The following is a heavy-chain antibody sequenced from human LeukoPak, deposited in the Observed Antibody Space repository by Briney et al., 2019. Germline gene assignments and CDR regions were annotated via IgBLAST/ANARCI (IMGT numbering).Heavy chain of an antibody. Sequence: TGGSLRLSCVASGFTFSSYSMNWVRQAPGKGLEWVSSISSGISDIYYADSVKGRFTIPRDNAKNSLYLQMNSLRAEDTAVYYCARGAYGSGSPRYGFDPWGQGTLVTVSS. V-gene: IGHV3-21*01. J-gene: IGHJ5*02. D-gene: IGHD3-10*01. CDR3: ARGAYGSGSPRYGFDP. CDR2: ISSGISDI. CDR1: GFTFSSYS.